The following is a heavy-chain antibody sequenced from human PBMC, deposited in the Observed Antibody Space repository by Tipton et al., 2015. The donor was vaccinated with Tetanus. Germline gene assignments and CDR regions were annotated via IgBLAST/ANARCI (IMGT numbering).Heavy chain of an antibody. V-gene: IGHV5-51*01. D-gene: IGHD7-27*01. CDR1: GYNFNLYW. Sequence: QSGPEVKKPGESLKISCQGSGYNFNLYWIAWVRQMPGKGLEWMGIMYPGGSATTYSPSFQGQVTFSADRSINTAYLQWSSLKASDTATYYCARRLGPYTGDQVWHFDLWGRGTLVTVSS. CDR3: ARRLGPYTGDQVWHFDL. J-gene: IGHJ2*01. CDR2: MYPGGSAT.